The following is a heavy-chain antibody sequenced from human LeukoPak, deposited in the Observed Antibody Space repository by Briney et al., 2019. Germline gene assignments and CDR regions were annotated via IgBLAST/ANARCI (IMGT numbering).Heavy chain of an antibody. J-gene: IGHJ4*02. CDR1: GYTFTNYG. CDR3: ASPRGGSYYVADY. Sequence: ASVKVSCKASGYTFTNYGVTWVRQAPGQGLEWMGWISAYNGNTNYAQNFQGRVTLTTDTSTTTAYMVLRNLRSDDTAVYYCASPRGGSYYVADYWGQGTLVTVSS. CDR2: ISAYNGNT. V-gene: IGHV1-18*01. D-gene: IGHD1-26*01.